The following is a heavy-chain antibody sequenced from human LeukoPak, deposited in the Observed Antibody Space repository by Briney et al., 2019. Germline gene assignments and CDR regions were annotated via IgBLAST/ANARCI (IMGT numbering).Heavy chain of an antibody. J-gene: IGHJ4*02. D-gene: IGHD6-13*01. V-gene: IGHV1-18*01. Sequence: ASVKVSCKASGYTFTSYGIRWVRQAPGQGLEWMGWISAYNGNTNYTQKLQGRVTMTTDTSTSTAYMELRSLRSDDTAVYYCARTYVPGYSSSWSYFDYWGQGTLVTVFS. CDR3: ARTYVPGYSSSWSYFDY. CDR1: GYTFTSYG. CDR2: ISAYNGNT.